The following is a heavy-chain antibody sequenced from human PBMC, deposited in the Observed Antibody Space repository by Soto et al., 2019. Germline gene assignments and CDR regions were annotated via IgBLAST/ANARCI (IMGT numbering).Heavy chain of an antibody. Sequence: ASVKVSCKASGDTFTSYDINWVRQATGQGLEWMGWMNPNSGNTGYAQKFQGRVTMTRNTSISTAYMELSSLSSEDTAVYYCARVMGALVITGSTAFYNWGQGTLVTVS. CDR2: MNPNSGNT. CDR3: ARVMGALVITGSTAFYN. CDR1: GDTFTSYD. V-gene: IGHV1-8*01. D-gene: IGHD3-10*01. J-gene: IGHJ4*03.